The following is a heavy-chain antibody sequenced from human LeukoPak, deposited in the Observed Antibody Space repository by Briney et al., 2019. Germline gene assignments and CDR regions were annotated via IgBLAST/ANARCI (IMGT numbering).Heavy chain of an antibody. CDR3: ARRPVYYGSGSYYNVVWFDP. J-gene: IGHJ5*02. CDR2: IYYSGRT. CDR1: GGSISSSSYY. Sequence: AETLSLTCTVSGGSISSSSYYWGWIRQPPGKGLEWIGSIYYSGRTYYNPSLKSRVTISVDTSKNQFSLKLSSVTAADTAVYYCARRPVYYGSGSYYNVVWFDPWGQGTLVTVSS. V-gene: IGHV4-39*01. D-gene: IGHD3-10*01.